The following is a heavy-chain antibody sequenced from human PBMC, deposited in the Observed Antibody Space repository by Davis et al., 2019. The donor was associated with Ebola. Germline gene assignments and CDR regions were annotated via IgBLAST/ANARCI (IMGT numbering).Heavy chain of an antibody. Sequence: SETLSLTCAVHGGSFSGYYWSWIRQPPGKGLEWIGEINHSGSTNYNPSLKSRVTISVDTSKNQFSLKLSSVTAADTAVYYCARGHRYGSGDNWGQGTLVTVSS. CDR1: GGSFSGYY. D-gene: IGHD3-10*01. J-gene: IGHJ4*02. V-gene: IGHV4-34*01. CDR3: ARGHRYGSGDN. CDR2: INHSGST.